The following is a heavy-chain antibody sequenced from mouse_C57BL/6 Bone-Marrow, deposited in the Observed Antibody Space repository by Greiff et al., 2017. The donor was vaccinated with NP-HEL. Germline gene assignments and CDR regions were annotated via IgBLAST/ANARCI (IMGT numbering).Heavy chain of an antibody. J-gene: IGHJ4*01. CDR2: IRNKDNNHAT. V-gene: IGHV6-6*01. CDR3: TRGIRRAMDY. CDR1: GFTFSDAW. Sequence: EVQGVESGGGLVQPGGSMKLSCAASGFTFSDAWMDWVRQSPEKGLEWVAEIRNKDNNHATYYAESVKGRFTISIDDSKRSVYLQMNSLRAEDTGIYYCTRGIRRAMDYWGQGTSVTVSS.